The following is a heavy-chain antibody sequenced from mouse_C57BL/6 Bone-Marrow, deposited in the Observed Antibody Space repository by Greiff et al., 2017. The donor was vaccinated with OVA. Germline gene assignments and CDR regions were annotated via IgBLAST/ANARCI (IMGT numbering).Heavy chain of an antibody. CDR2: ISGGGGNT. D-gene: IGHD2-10*02. Sequence: EVMLVESGGGLVKPGGSLKLSCAASGFTFSSYTMSWVRQTPEKRLEWVATISGGGGNTYYPDSVKGRFTISRDNAKNTLYLQMSSLRSEDTALYYCARHGYGNYGTRYFDVWGTGTTVTVSS. J-gene: IGHJ1*03. CDR3: ARHGYGNYGTRYFDV. V-gene: IGHV5-9*01. CDR1: GFTFSSYT.